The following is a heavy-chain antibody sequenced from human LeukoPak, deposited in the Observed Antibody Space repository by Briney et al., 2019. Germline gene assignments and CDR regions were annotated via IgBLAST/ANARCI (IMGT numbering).Heavy chain of an antibody. D-gene: IGHD3-22*01. CDR1: GFTSSSYA. CDR3: AKPVAEYYDSSGYYYGY. CDR2: ISGSGGST. V-gene: IGHV3-23*01. Sequence: GGSLRLSCAASGFTSSSYAMSWVRQAPGKGLEWVSAISGSGGSTYYADSVKGRFTISRDNSKNTLYLQMNSLRAEDTAVYYCAKPVAEYYDSSGYYYGYWGQGTLVTVSS. J-gene: IGHJ4*02.